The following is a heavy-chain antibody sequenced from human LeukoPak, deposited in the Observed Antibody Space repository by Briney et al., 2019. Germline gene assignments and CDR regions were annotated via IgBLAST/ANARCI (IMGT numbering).Heavy chain of an antibody. Sequence: SAKVSCKASGGTFGSYAISWVRQAPGQGLEWMGGIIPIFGTANYAQKFQGRVTITTDESTSTAYMELSSLRSEDTAVYYCTRGATEWSSGWYRTFDYWGQGTLVTVSS. CDR2: IIPIFGTA. D-gene: IGHD6-13*01. CDR1: GGTFGSYA. CDR3: TRGATEWSSGWYRTFDY. J-gene: IGHJ4*02. V-gene: IGHV1-69*05.